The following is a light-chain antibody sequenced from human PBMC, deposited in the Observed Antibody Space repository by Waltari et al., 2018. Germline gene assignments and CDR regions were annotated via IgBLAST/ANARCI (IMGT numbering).Light chain of an antibody. CDR1: QSVSSSY. CDR3: QQYGSSPYT. Sequence: EIVVSQSPGTLSLSPGERGTLSCRASQSVSSSYLAWYQHKPGQAPRLLIYGASNRATGIPDRFSGSGSGTDFTLTISRLEPEDFAVYYCQQYGSSPYTFGQGTKLEIK. J-gene: IGKJ2*01. V-gene: IGKV3-20*01. CDR2: GAS.